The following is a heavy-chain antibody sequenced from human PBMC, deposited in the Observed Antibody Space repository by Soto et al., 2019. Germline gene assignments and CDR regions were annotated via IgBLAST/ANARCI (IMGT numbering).Heavy chain of an antibody. Sequence: QVQLVESGGGVLQPVRSLRLSCAASGFTFSSFAMHWVRQAPGKGLEWVAFISYDGSNTYYADSVKGRVTISRDNSKKTVYLEINSLRAEDTAVYHCAKDLTLGIVGAWGHYFEYWGQGTLVTVSS. CDR3: AKDLTLGIVGAWGHYFEY. D-gene: IGHD1-26*01. CDR2: ISYDGSNT. V-gene: IGHV3-30-3*01. J-gene: IGHJ4*02. CDR1: GFTFSSFA.